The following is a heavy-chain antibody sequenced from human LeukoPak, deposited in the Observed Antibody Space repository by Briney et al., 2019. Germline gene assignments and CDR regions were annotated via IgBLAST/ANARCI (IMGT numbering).Heavy chain of an antibody. J-gene: IGHJ6*03. D-gene: IGHD5-12*01. CDR3: AKHSPEWRYSGYYNYSSMDV. CDR1: GSTYSELS. Sequence: ASVKLSCTVSGSTYSELSVHWLRQAPGNRVEWMGKFDPKDGDTIYAHTLQGRITMTQYTSTHTASIELSSLRAEDTALYFCAKHSPEWRYSGYYNYSSMDVWGNGTTVTVSS. V-gene: IGHV1-24*01. CDR2: FDPKDGDT.